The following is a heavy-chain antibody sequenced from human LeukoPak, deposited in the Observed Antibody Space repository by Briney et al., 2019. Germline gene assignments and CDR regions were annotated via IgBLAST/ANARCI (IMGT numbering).Heavy chain of an antibody. CDR1: GGSISSSSYY. Sequence: SETLSLTCTVSGGSISSSSYYWGWSRQPPGKGLEWIGSIYYSGSTYYNPSLESRVTISVDTSKNQFSLKLSSVTAADTAVYYCVRRSIAVARNYYGMDVWGQGTTVTVSS. CDR3: VRRSIAVARNYYGMDV. D-gene: IGHD6-19*01. J-gene: IGHJ6*02. V-gene: IGHV4-39*01. CDR2: IYYSGST.